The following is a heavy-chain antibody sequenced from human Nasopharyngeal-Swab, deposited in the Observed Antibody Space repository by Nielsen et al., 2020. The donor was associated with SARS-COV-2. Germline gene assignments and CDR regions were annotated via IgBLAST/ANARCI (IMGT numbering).Heavy chain of an antibody. J-gene: IGHJ4*02. CDR1: GFTFSRHA. CDR2: ISYDGSNT. Sequence: GSLRLSCAASGFTFSRHAMHWVRQAPGKGLEWVAIISYDGSNTYGDSVKGRFTISRDNSKSTLYLQMNSLRPEDTAVYYCVRETLEAASSHFDYWGQGTLVTVSS. CDR3: VRETLEAASSHFDY. V-gene: IGHV3-30*04. D-gene: IGHD3-3*01.